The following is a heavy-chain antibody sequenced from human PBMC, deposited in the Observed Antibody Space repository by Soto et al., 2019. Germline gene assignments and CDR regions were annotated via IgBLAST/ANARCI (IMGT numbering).Heavy chain of an antibody. J-gene: IGHJ5*02. Sequence: SLTCAVSAYSTFNRNNFYWGWIRQPPGKGLEWIGTIYYGGDTYYNPSPKSRVTISEDTSKKLVSLKLTSVTAADTAIYYCARGVVAVPPGILRRGDWFDPWGQGTRVTVS. CDR3: ARGVVAVPPGILRRGDWFDP. V-gene: IGHV4-39*01. CDR2: IYYGGDT. CDR1: AYSTFNRNNFY. D-gene: IGHD2-2*01.